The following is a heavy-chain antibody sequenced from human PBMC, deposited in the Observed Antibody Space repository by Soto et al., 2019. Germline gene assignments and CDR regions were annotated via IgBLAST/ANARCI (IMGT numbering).Heavy chain of an antibody. J-gene: IGHJ6*02. D-gene: IGHD3-10*01. CDR1: GYTFTSYA. Sequence: ASVKVSCKASGYTFTSYAMHWVRQAPGQRLEWMGWINAGNGNTKYSQKFQGRVIITRDTSASTAYMELSSLRSEDTAVYYCARGITMVRGVIKYYYYYGMDIWGQGTTVTVSS. CDR3: ARGITMVRGVIKYYYYYGMDI. V-gene: IGHV1-3*01. CDR2: INAGNGNT.